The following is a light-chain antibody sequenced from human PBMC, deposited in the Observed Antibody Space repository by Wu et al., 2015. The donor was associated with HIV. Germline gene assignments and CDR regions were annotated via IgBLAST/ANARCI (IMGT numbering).Light chain of an antibody. CDR1: QSVSSSY. CDR3: QQYGSSTYS. CDR2: GAS. Sequence: EVVMTQSPATLSVSPGERATLSCRASQSVSSSYLAWYQQKPGQAPRLLIYGASSRATGIPDRFSGSGSGTDFTLTISNLQPADFAVYYCQQYGSSTYSFGQGTKLEIK. J-gene: IGKJ2*03. V-gene: IGKV3-20*01.